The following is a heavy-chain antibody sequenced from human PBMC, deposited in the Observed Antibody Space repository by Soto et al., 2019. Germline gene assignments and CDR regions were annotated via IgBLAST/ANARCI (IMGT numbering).Heavy chain of an antibody. V-gene: IGHV3-49*03. CDR3: TRVPPFDWLPAYFDD. J-gene: IGHJ4*02. CDR2: IRSKAYGGTT. Sequence: GGSLGLSCTASGFSFCDYAMSWFRQAPGKGLEWVGFIRSKAYGGTTEYAASVKGRFTISRDDSKSIAYLQMNSLKTEDTAVYYCTRVPPFDWLPAYFDDWGQGTLVTVSS. D-gene: IGHD3-9*01. CDR1: GFSFCDYA.